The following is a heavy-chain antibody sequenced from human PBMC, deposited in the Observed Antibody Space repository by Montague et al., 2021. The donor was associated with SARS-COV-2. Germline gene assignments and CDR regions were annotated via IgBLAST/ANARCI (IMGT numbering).Heavy chain of an antibody. CDR3: AIGGDSAKCGI. J-gene: IGHJ3*02. V-gene: IGHV4-4*07. D-gene: IGHD2-21*01. Sequence: SETLSLTCTVSGDSVTERYLNWVRQAAGKGLEWIGFIHPYGDIHYNASLRSRVILSRDASKNQFSLTLTSVTAADTAVYYCAIGGDSAKCGIWGRGTLVTLTS. CDR2: IHPYGDI. CDR1: GDSVTERY.